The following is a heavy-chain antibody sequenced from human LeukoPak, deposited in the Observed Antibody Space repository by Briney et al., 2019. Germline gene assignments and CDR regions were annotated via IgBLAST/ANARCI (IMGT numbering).Heavy chain of an antibody. CDR1: GGSFSGCY. J-gene: IGHJ4*02. Sequence: SETLSLTCAVYGGSFSGCYWSWIRQPPGKGLEWIGEINHSGSTNYNPSLKSRVTISVDTSKNQFSLKLSSVTAADTAVYYCARVRTGYYSRWGQGTLVTVSS. D-gene: IGHD3-22*01. CDR2: INHSGST. V-gene: IGHV4-34*01. CDR3: ARVRTGYYSR.